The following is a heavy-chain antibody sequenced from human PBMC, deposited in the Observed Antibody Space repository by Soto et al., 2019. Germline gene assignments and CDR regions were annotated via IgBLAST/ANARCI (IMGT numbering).Heavy chain of an antibody. CDR2: IYYMGRT. J-gene: IGHJ4*02. V-gene: IGHV4-59*01. CDR3: ARDPVGVTHFDY. D-gene: IGHD1-26*01. CDR1: STSTYY. Sequence: SETLSLTCTVDSTSTYYWNWIRQSPGKGLEWIGYIYYMGRTNYNPSLRSRVTMSIDTSRNQFSLKLRSVTAADTAVYYCARDPVGVTHFDYWGQGALVTVSS.